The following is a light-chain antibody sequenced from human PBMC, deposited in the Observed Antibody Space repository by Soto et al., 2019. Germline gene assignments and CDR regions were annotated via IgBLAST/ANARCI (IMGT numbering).Light chain of an antibody. CDR3: QQYSFLPRT. Sequence: DIVLTQSPGTLSLSPGEIATLSCGASQSINSRSLAWYQQKPGQAPRLLISGASTRATGIPDRFSGSGSETDFTLTIARLEPEDFAVYYCQQYSFLPRTFGQGTTVDIK. CDR1: QSINSRS. CDR2: GAS. J-gene: IGKJ1*01. V-gene: IGKV3-20*01.